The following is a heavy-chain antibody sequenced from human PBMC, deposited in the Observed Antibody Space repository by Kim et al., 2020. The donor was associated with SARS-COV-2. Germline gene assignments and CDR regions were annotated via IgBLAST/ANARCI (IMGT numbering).Heavy chain of an antibody. CDR1: GGSITSSSYY. Sequence: SETLSLTCTVSGGSITSSSYYWAWIRQPTGQGLECIGNIYYSRSAYYNPFLKRLVTISVDTSKNQFSRKLTSVTAADTAVYYCARHVRNWYFDLWGRGTRVTVSS. J-gene: IGHJ2*01. CDR2: IYYSRSA. CDR3: ARHVRNWYFDL. V-gene: IGHV4-39*01.